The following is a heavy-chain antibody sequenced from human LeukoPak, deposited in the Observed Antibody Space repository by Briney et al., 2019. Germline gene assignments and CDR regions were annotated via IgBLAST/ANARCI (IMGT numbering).Heavy chain of an antibody. Sequence: SQTLSLTCPVYGGSFSGYYWSWIRQPPGKGLEWIGEINHSGSTNYHPSLKSRVTIPVDTSKNQFSLKLSSVTAAETAVYYCARAEPWIHQQFDYWGQGTLVTVSS. CDR1: GGSFSGYY. CDR2: INHSGST. D-gene: IGHD5-12*01. J-gene: IGHJ4*02. CDR3: ARAEPWIHQQFDY. V-gene: IGHV4-34*01.